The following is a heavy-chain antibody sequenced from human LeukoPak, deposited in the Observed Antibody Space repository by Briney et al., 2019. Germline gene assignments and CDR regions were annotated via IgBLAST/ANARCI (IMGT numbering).Heavy chain of an antibody. CDR2: IYYSGST. Sequence: PSETLSLTCTVSGGSISSGGYYWSWIRQHPGKGLEWIGYIYYSGSTYYNPSLKSRVTISVDTSKNQFSLKLSSVTAADTAVYYCAREVRSGGYDYWCQGTLVNVSS. D-gene: IGHD2-8*02. CDR3: AREVRSGGYDY. CDR1: GGSISSGGYY. J-gene: IGHJ4*02. V-gene: IGHV4-31*03.